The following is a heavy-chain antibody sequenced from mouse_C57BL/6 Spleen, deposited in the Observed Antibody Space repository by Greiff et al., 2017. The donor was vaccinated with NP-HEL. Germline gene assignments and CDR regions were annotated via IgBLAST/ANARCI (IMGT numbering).Heavy chain of an antibody. D-gene: IGHD1-1*01. J-gene: IGHJ2*01. V-gene: IGHV1-5*01. Sequence: EVQLQQSGTVLARPGASVKMSCKTSGYTFTSYWMHWVKQRPGQGLEWIGAIYPGNSDTSYNQKFKGKAKLTAVTSASTAYMELSSLTNEDSAVYYCTRPTTVVGGYYFDYWGQGTTLAVSS. CDR2: IYPGNSDT. CDR3: TRPTTVVGGYYFDY. CDR1: GYTFTSYW.